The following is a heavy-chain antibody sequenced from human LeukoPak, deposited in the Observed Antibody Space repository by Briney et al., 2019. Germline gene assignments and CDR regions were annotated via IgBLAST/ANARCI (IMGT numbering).Heavy chain of an antibody. CDR2: INHSGST. J-gene: IGHJ6*02. V-gene: IGHV4-34*01. Sequence: SETLSLTCAVYGGSFSGYYWSWIRQPPGKGLEWIGEINHSGSTNYNPSLKSRVTISVDTSKNQFSLKLSSVTAADTAVYYCARQGEATMPWYYYYGMDVWGQGTTVTVSS. D-gene: IGHD5-12*01. CDR1: GGSFSGYY. CDR3: ARQGEATMPWYYYYGMDV.